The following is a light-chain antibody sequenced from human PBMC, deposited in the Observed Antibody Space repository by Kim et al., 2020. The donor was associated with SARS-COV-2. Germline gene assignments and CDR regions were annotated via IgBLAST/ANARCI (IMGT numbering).Light chain of an antibody. CDR1: QSVLYSSNNKNY. CDR3: QQYYSTPLT. V-gene: IGKV4-1*01. Sequence: ATINCKSSQSVLYSSNNKNYLAWYQQKPGQPSKLLIYWASTRESGVPDRFSGSGSGTDFTLTISSLQAEDVAVYYCQQYYSTPLTFGGGTKVDIK. CDR2: WAS. J-gene: IGKJ4*01.